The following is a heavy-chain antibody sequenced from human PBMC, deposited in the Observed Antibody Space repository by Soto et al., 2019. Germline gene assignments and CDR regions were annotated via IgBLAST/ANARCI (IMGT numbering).Heavy chain of an antibody. Sequence: QLQLQESGPGLVKPSETLSLTCTVSGGSISSSSYYWGWIRQPPGKGLEWIGSIYYSGSTYYNPSLKSRVTISVDTSKNQFSLKLSSVTAADTAVYYCARHERGRYDILTGYPNTNWFDPWGQGTLVTVSS. J-gene: IGHJ5*02. V-gene: IGHV4-39*01. CDR3: ARHERGRYDILTGYPNTNWFDP. CDR1: GGSISSSSYY. D-gene: IGHD3-9*01. CDR2: IYYSGST.